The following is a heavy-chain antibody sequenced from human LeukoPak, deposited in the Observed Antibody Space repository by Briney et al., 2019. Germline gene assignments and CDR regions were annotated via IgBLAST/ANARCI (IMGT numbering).Heavy chain of an antibody. J-gene: IGHJ4*02. Sequence: GGSLRLSCAASGVTFSSYSMNWVRQAPGKGLEWVGFIRSKAYGRTTEYAASVKGRFTISRDNSKNTLYLQMNSLRVEDAAVYDCARWAGAYSHPYDYWGQGTLVTVSS. CDR1: GVTFSSYS. V-gene: IGHV3-71*01. CDR2: IRSKAYGRTT. CDR3: ARWAGAYSHPYDY. D-gene: IGHD4/OR15-4a*01.